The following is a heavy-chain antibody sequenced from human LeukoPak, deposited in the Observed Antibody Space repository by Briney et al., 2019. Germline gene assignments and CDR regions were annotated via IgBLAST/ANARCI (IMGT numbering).Heavy chain of an antibody. Sequence: EASVKVSCKASGYTFTSYGINWLRQAPGQGLEWMGLTSTYSGNTNYAREVQGRVTMTTHTYTHQASMDLQKLSSDDTAVYYCAREYCSSTSCDFPDYWGQGTLVTV. D-gene: IGHD2-2*01. CDR3: AREYCSSTSCDFPDY. V-gene: IGHV1-18*01. CDR2: TSTYSGNT. J-gene: IGHJ4*02. CDR1: GYTFTSYG.